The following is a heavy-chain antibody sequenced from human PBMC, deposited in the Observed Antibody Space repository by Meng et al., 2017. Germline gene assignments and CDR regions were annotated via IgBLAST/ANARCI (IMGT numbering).Heavy chain of an antibody. V-gene: IGHV4-39*07. D-gene: IGHD3-16*02. Sequence: LHAQESVPGLVKPSEPLHLPCTVSGGSISSSSYYWGAIRQPPGKGLEWIGSIYYSGSTYYNPSLKSRVTISVDTSKNQFSLKLSSVTAADTAVYYWARDYDYVWGSYRSNWFDPWGQGTLVTVSS. CDR1: GGSISSSSYY. CDR2: IYYSGST. CDR3: ARDYDYVWGSYRSNWFDP. J-gene: IGHJ5*02.